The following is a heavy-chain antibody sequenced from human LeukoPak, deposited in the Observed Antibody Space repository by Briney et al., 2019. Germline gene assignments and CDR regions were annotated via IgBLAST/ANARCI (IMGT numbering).Heavy chain of an antibody. D-gene: IGHD6-13*01. V-gene: IGHV3-53*05. CDR1: GFTVSSNY. J-gene: IGHJ3*02. Sequence: GGSLRLSCAASGFTVSSNYMSWVRQAPGKGLEWVSVIYSGGSTYYADSVKGRFTISRDNSKNTLYLQMNSLRAEDTAVYYCARDSYSSSWYDAFDIWGQGTMVTVSS. CDR2: IYSGGST. CDR3: ARDSYSSSWYDAFDI.